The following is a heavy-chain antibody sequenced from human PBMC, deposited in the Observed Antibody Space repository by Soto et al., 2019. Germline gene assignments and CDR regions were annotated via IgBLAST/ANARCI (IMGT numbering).Heavy chain of an antibody. CDR2: INHSGST. Sequence: PSETLSLTCAVYGGSFSGYYWSWIRQPPGKGLEWIGEINHSGSTNYNPSLKSRVTISVDTSKNQFSLKLSSVTAADTAVYYCARGRYSSIAARDYFDYWGQGTLVTVSS. J-gene: IGHJ4*02. CDR1: GGSFSGYY. CDR3: ARGRYSSIAARDYFDY. V-gene: IGHV4-34*01. D-gene: IGHD6-6*01.